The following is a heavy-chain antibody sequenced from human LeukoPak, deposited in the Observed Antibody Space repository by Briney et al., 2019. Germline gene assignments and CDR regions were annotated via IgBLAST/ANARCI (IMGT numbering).Heavy chain of an antibody. D-gene: IGHD3-16*01. CDR1: GFTFSTYG. V-gene: IGHV3-23*01. CDR2: ISGSGGST. CDR3: VTFGIESYRLLDY. J-gene: IGHJ4*02. Sequence: PGGSLRLSCEASGFTFSTYGMSWVRQAPGKGLEWVSAISGSGGSTYYADSVKGRFTISRDNAKNTLYLQMNSLRAEDTAVYYCVTFGIESYRLLDYWGQGTLVTVSS.